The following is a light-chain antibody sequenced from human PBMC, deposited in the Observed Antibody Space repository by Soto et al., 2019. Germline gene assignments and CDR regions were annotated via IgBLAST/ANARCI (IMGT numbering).Light chain of an antibody. CDR3: QHYGDSSWT. CDR1: RSVSDTL. V-gene: IGKV3-20*01. J-gene: IGKJ1*01. CDR2: GTS. Sequence: DIVLTQSPGTLSLSPGERATLSCRADRSVSDTLLTWFQQKPGQAPRLLIFGTSNRAPGIPDRFSGSGSGTDFTLTISRLEPDDFAVYYCQHYGDSSWTFGQGTKMDIK.